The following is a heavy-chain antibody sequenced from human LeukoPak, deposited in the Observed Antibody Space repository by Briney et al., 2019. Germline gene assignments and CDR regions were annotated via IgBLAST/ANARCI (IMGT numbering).Heavy chain of an antibody. CDR1: GFTFSDYY. D-gene: IGHD6-19*01. CDR2: ISRSGSTI. CDR3: AKDEDSSGWYLVRYYFDY. Sequence: PGGSLRLSRAASGFTFSDYYMSWIRQAPGKGLEWVSYISRSGSTIYYADSVKGRFTISRDNAKNSLYLQMNSLRAEDTAVYYCAKDEDSSGWYLVRYYFDYWGQGTLVTVSS. V-gene: IGHV3-11*01. J-gene: IGHJ4*02.